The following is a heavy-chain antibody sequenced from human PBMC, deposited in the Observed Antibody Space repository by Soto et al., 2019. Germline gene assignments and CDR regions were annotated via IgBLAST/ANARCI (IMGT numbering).Heavy chain of an antibody. J-gene: IGHJ4*02. D-gene: IGHD3-3*01. Sequence: QITLNESGPTQVKPRQTLTLTCTCSGFSLTTRGVGVGWIRQSPGKAPEWLTLIYWDDDKRYSPSLRSSLTITKDTSKNQVVLTMADLDPADTATYYCAHRVLRTVFGLVTTTAIYFDFWGQGTPVAVSS. CDR1: GFSLTTRGVG. CDR3: AHRVLRTVFGLVTTTAIYFDF. V-gene: IGHV2-5*02. CDR2: IYWDDDK.